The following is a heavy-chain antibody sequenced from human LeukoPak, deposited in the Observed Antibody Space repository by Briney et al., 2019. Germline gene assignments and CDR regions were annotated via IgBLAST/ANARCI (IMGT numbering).Heavy chain of an antibody. D-gene: IGHD3-10*01. V-gene: IGHV4-4*02. CDR3: ARSSYYYGSGPFQH. Sequence: SGTLPLTCAVSGGSISSSNWWSWVRQPPGKGLEWIGEIYHSGSTNYNPSLKSRVTISVDKSKNQFSLKLSSVTAADTAVYYCARSSYYYGSGPFQHWGQGTLVTVSS. CDR1: GGSISSSNW. CDR2: IYHSGST. J-gene: IGHJ1*01.